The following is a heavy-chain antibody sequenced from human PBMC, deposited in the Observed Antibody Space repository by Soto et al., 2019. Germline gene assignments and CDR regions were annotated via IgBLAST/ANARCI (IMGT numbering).Heavy chain of an antibody. CDR2: IFNSGTT. D-gene: IGHD1-26*01. CDR1: GASTVSHYH. Sequence: QVQLQESGPGLVKPSQTLSLTCSVSGASTVSHYHWTWIRQPPGKGLGWMGYIFNSGTTFYNPSLTSRISISMDTSGNHFSLELRSVTAADTAVYYCALALGPTTGLDYWGQGTLVTVSS. V-gene: IGHV4-31*02. J-gene: IGHJ4*02. CDR3: ALALGPTTGLDY.